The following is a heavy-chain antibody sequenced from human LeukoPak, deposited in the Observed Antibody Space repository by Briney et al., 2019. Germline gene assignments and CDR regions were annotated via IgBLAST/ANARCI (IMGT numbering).Heavy chain of an antibody. CDR3: ASWPGAWCGEDF. D-gene: IGHD3-10*01. V-gene: IGHV3-9*01. J-gene: IGHJ4*02. Sequence: GGSLRLSCVASGFSFDDYAINWVRQAPGKGLEWVSGIRWKSGSIAYADSVKGRFTISRDNSKNTLYLQMNSLRAEDTAVYYCASWPGAWCGEDFWGQGTLVTVSS. CDR2: IRWKSGSI. CDR1: GFSFDDYA.